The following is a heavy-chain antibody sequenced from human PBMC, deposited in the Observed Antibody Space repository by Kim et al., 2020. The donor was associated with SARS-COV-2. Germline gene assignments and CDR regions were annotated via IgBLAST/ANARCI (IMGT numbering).Heavy chain of an antibody. Sequence: SVKVSCKASGGTFSSYAISWVRQAPGQGLEWMGGIIPIFGTANYAQKFQGRVTITADESTSTAYMELSSLRSEDTAVYYCAREANYYDSSGYYYYWGQGTLVTVSS. V-gene: IGHV1-69*13. CDR2: IIPIFGTA. CDR3: AREANYYDSSGYYYY. J-gene: IGHJ4*02. CDR1: GGTFSSYA. D-gene: IGHD3-22*01.